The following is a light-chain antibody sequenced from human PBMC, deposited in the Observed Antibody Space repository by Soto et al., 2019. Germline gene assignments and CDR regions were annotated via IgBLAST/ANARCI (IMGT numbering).Light chain of an antibody. J-gene: IGKJ1*01. CDR1: QSVSSSS. CDR2: GAS. V-gene: IGKV3-20*01. CDR3: QQYGSSLKT. Sequence: EIVLTQSPGTLSLSPGERATLSCRASQSVSSSSLAWYQQTPGQAPRLLIYGASTRATGIPDRFSGSGSGTDFTLTISRLEPEDFAVYYCQQYGSSLKTFGQGTKVEI.